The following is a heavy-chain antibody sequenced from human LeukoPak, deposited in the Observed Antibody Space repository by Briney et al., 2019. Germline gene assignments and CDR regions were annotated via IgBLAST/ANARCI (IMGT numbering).Heavy chain of an antibody. D-gene: IGHD3-22*01. Sequence: GGSLRLSCAASGFTFSSYGMHWVRQAPGKGLEWVANINQDGSAKYYVDSMKGRFSISRDNANNSLYLQMNSLRAEDTAVYYCVRDRFFYDSRGHRVFDYWGQGTLVTVSS. V-gene: IGHV3-7*01. CDR2: INQDGSAK. CDR1: GFTFSSYG. CDR3: VRDRFFYDSRGHRVFDY. J-gene: IGHJ4*02.